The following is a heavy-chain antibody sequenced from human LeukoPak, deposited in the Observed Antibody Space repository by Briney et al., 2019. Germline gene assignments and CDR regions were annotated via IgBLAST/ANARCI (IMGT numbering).Heavy chain of an antibody. CDR2: IIPIFGTA. Sequence: SVKVSCKASGYTFTSYGISWVRQAPGQGLEWMGRIIPIFGTANYAQKFQGRVTITTDESTSTAYMELSSLRSEDTAVYYCARDLDYYGSGSVFGYWGQGILVTVSS. CDR1: GYTFTSYG. V-gene: IGHV1-69*05. J-gene: IGHJ4*02. CDR3: ARDLDYYGSGSVFGY. D-gene: IGHD3-10*01.